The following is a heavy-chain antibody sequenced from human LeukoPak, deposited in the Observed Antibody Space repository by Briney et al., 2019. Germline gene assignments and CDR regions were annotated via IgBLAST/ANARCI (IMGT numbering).Heavy chain of an antibody. Sequence: RASETLSLTCTVSGGSISSYYWSWIRQPPGKGLEWIGYIYYSGSTNYNPSLKSRVTISVDTSENQFSLKLSSVTAADTAVYYCARRYCSGGTCYGDYWGQGTLVTVSS. CDR1: GGSISSYY. J-gene: IGHJ4*02. CDR2: IYYSGST. V-gene: IGHV4-59*08. CDR3: ARRYCSGGTCYGDY. D-gene: IGHD2-15*01.